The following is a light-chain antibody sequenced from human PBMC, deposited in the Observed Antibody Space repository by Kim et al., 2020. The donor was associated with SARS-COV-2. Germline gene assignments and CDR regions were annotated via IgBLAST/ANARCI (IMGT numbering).Light chain of an antibody. Sequence: ETVLTQSPGTLSLSPGERATLSCRASQTVVNTYLAWYQQKPGQAPRLLIYGASSRATGIPDRFSGSGSGTDFTLTISRLEPEDFAVYYCQQYGSSRTFGQGTKVDIK. V-gene: IGKV3-20*01. CDR3: QQYGSSRT. CDR1: QTVVNTY. CDR2: GAS. J-gene: IGKJ1*01.